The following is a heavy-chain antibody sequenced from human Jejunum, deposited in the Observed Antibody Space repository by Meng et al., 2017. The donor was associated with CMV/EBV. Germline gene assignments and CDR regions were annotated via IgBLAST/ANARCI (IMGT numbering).Heavy chain of an antibody. CDR2: IRFDGTNN. CDR1: ALCSYA. Sequence: ALCSYAMHWVRQAPGKGLEWVAFIRFDGTNNYLVDSVKGRFTISRDNSKNMLFLQMNSLRAEDTAVYYCAKDKIPVSPYYYGMDVWGQGTTVTVSS. CDR3: AKDKIPVSPYYYGMDV. J-gene: IGHJ6*02. V-gene: IGHV3-30*02. D-gene: IGHD4-11*01.